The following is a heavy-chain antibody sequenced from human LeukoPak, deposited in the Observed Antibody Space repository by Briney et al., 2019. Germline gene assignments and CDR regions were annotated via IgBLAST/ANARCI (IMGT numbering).Heavy chain of an antibody. Sequence: SETLSLTCSVSGASMNGHYWTWIRLSPGKGLEWIGYISDSGSTSYNPSLRSRVIMALEASKTEFSLRLNSVTVADTAVYYCARVFRGAVTSNWFDPWGQGMLVTVSS. CDR1: GASMNGHY. V-gene: IGHV4-59*11. CDR2: ISDSGST. J-gene: IGHJ5*02. D-gene: IGHD3-3*01. CDR3: ARVFRGAVTSNWFDP.